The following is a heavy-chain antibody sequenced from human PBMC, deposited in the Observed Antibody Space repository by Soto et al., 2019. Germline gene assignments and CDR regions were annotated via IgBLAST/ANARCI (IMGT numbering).Heavy chain of an antibody. CDR2: MNPNNGNT. CDR3: ANNTAKTGDFEF. J-gene: IGHJ4*02. Sequence: QVQLVQSGAEVKKPGASVKVSCKTSGYTFTSYDTNWVRQAAGQGLEWMGWMNPNNGNTGYAQKFQGRVTMTRDTSITTAYLELSSMRSEDTAVYYCANNTAKTGDFEFWCQGSLVTVSS. V-gene: IGHV1-8*01. CDR1: GYTFTSYD. D-gene: IGHD7-27*01.